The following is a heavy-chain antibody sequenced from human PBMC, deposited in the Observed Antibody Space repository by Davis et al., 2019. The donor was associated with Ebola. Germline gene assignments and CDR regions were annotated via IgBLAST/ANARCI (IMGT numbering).Heavy chain of an antibody. D-gene: IGHD4-17*01. CDR2: INPNSGGT. CDR1: GYTFTGYY. J-gene: IGHJ2*01. CDR3: AREGTGYGDYVPYFDL. Sequence: ASVKVSCKASGYTFTGYYMHWVRQAPGQGLEWMGWINPNSGGTNYAQKFQGWVTMTRDKSISTAYMELSRLRSDDTAVYYCAREGTGYGDYVPYFDLWGRGTLVTVSS. V-gene: IGHV1-2*04.